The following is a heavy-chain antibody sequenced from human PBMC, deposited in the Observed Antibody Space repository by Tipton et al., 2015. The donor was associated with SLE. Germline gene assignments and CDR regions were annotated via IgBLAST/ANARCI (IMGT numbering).Heavy chain of an antibody. CDR3: ARAGAKYSSSWLDY. D-gene: IGHD6-13*01. Sequence: TLSLTCTVSGGSISSGSYYWSWIRQPAGKGLEWIGHIYTSGSTNYNPSLKSRVTISVDTSKNQFSLKLSSVTAADTAVYYCARAGAKYSSSWLDYWGQGTLVTVSS. J-gene: IGHJ4*02. CDR1: GGSISSGSYY. CDR2: IYTSGST. V-gene: IGHV4-61*09.